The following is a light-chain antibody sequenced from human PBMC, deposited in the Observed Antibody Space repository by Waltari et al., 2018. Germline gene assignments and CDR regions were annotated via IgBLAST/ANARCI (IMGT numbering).Light chain of an antibody. J-gene: IGKJ1*01. V-gene: IGKV3-11*01. CDR3: QQRRNWPPT. CDR2: DAS. CDR1: QSVDDY. Sequence: VLTQSPATLSLSPVDRATLSCRASQSVDDYMAWYQQKPGQSPRLLIYDASNRATGIPIRFSGSGFGTDFTLTISSLEPDDFAHYYCQQRRNWPPTFGQGTKVEIK.